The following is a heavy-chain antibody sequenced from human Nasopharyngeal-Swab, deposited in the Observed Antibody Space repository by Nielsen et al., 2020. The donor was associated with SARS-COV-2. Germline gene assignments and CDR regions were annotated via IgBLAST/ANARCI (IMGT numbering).Heavy chain of an antibody. CDR2: MNPNSGNS. CDR1: GYTFTSYD. CDR3: PRRGSGYKAFPFDY. Sequence: ASVKVSCKASGYTFTSYDINWVRQATAQGLEWMGWMNPNSGNSGYTQKFQGRVTMTRNTTISTAYMELSSLRSEDTAVYYCPRRGSGYKAFPFDYWGQGTLVTVSS. D-gene: IGHD3-22*01. V-gene: IGHV1-8*01. J-gene: IGHJ4*02.